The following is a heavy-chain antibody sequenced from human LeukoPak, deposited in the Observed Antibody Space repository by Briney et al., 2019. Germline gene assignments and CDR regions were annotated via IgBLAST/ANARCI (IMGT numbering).Heavy chain of an antibody. D-gene: IGHD3-3*01. Sequence: GGSLTLSCAASGFTFSSYNMNWVRQAPGKGLEWVSYIWYSSSTIYYADYVKGRFTISRDNAKNSLYLQKNSMRAEDTAVYYCARVAYDDDGAFDIWGQGTMVTVSS. V-gene: IGHV3-48*04. CDR1: GFTFSSYN. J-gene: IGHJ3*02. CDR3: ARVAYDDDGAFDI. CDR2: IWYSSSTI.